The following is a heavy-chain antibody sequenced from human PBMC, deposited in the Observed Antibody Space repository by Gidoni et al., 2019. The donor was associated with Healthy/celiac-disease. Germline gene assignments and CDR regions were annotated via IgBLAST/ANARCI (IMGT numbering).Heavy chain of an antibody. CDR1: GGTFSSYA. Sequence: QVQLVQSGAEVKKPGSSVKVSCKASGGTFSSYAISWVRQAPGQGLEWMGGIIPIFGTANYAQKFQGRVTITADKSTSTAYMELSSLRSEDTAVYYCVRDPLSGGYYDSSGYSRGADAFDIWGQGTMVTVFS. V-gene: IGHV1-69*06. CDR2: IIPIFGTA. J-gene: IGHJ3*02. D-gene: IGHD3-22*01. CDR3: VRDPLSGGYYDSSGYSRGADAFDI.